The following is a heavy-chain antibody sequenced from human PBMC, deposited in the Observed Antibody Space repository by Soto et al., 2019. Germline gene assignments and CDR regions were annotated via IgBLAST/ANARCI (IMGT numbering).Heavy chain of an antibody. J-gene: IGHJ5*02. CDR1: GFTFGPTD. CDR2: IDGSGGIT. D-gene: IGHD3-10*01. V-gene: IGHV3-23*01. CDR3: VKSSGWFNP. Sequence: QLLQSGGGLVQPGRPLTLSCAASGFTFGPTDMSWVRQAPGEGLERVSTIDGSGGITYYADYVKGRFTISRDNSRNTVYLQMNSLRGDDTALYYCVKSSGWFNPWGQGALVTVSS.